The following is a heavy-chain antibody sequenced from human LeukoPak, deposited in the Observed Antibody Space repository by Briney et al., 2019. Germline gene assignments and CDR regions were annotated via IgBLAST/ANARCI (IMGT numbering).Heavy chain of an antibody. V-gene: IGHV4-4*02. Sequence: PSETLSLTCAVSGGSISSSNWWSWVRQPPGRGLEWIGEIYHSGSTNYNPSPKSRVTISVDKSKNQFSLKLSSVTAADTAVYYCARSGSGYLRYYFDYWGQGTLVTVSS. CDR3: ARSGSGYLRYYFDY. CDR2: IYHSGST. CDR1: GGSISSSNW. J-gene: IGHJ4*02. D-gene: IGHD5-12*01.